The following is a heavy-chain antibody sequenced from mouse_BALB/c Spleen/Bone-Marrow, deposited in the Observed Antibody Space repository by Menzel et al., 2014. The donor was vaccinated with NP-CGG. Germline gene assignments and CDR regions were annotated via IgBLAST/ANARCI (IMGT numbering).Heavy chain of an antibody. CDR1: GYTFTDYY. CDR2: IYPGSGTT. CDR3: ARDHGYVDVMDC. J-gene: IGHJ4*01. V-gene: IGHV1-84*02. D-gene: IGHD1-2*01. Sequence: VQLQESGPELVKPGASVRISCKASGYTFTDYYINWVKQKPGQGLEWIGWIYPGSGTTKYNEKFKGKATLTVDTSSSTAYMQLSSLTSEDTAVYFCARDHGYVDVMDCWGQGTSVTVSS.